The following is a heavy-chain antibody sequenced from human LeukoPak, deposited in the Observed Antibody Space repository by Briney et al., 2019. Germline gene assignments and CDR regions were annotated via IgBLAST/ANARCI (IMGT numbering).Heavy chain of an antibody. V-gene: IGHV3-74*01. CDR3: ARGRRGWVSSAFDI. CDR2: IKTDGSIT. CDR1: GFSFSVYW. J-gene: IGHJ3*02. D-gene: IGHD3-10*01. Sequence: PGGSLRLSCAASGFSFSVYWMHWVRQAPGKGPVWVSRIKTDGSITDYADFVKGRFTISRDNAKNTLYLQMNSLRAEDTAVYYCARGRRGWVSSAFDIWGQGTMVTVSS.